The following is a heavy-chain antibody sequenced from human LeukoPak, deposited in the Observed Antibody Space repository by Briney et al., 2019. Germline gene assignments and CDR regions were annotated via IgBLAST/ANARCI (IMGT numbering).Heavy chain of an antibody. J-gene: IGHJ3*02. CDR3: ARAYGDNHTPASDAFDI. CDR1: GFTFSSYA. Sequence: GSLRLSCAASGFTFSSYAMHWVRQAPGKGLEWVAVISYDGSNKYYADSVKGRFTISRDNSKNTLYLQMNSLRAEDTAVYYCARAYGDNHTPASDAFDIWGQGTMVTVSS. V-gene: IGHV3-30-3*01. D-gene: IGHD4-17*01. CDR2: ISYDGSNK.